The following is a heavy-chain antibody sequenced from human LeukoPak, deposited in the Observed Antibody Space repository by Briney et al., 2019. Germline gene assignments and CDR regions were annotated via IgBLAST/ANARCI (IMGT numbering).Heavy chain of an antibody. CDR3: ARDAYYYGSGGYVDY. CDR2: IYNDGNNK. J-gene: IGHJ4*02. CDR1: GFTFSSYG. V-gene: IGHV3-33*01. Sequence: GGSLRLSCAASGFTFSSYGMHWVRQAPGKGLEWVAVIYNDGNNKFYADSVKGRFTISRDNSKNTLYLQMNSLRAEDTALYYCARDAYYYGSGGYVDYWGQGTLVTVSS. D-gene: IGHD3-10*01.